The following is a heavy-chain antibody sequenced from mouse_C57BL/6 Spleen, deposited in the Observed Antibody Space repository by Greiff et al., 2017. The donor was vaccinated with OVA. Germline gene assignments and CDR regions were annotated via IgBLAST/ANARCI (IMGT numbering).Heavy chain of an antibody. V-gene: IGHV5-17*01. Sequence: EVHLVESGGGLVKPGGSLKLSCAASGFTFSDYGMHWVRQAPEKGLEWVAYISSGSSTIYYADTVKGRFTISRDNAKNTLFLQMTSLRSEDTAMYYCARALYDGYSVGFAYWGQGTLVTVSA. CDR1: GFTFSDYG. J-gene: IGHJ3*01. CDR3: ARALYDGYSVGFAY. CDR2: ISSGSSTI. D-gene: IGHD2-3*01.